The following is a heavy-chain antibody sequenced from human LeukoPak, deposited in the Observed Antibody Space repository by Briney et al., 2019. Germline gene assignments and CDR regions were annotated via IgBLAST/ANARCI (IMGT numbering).Heavy chain of an antibody. CDR2: IYSGGST. D-gene: IGHD6-19*01. J-gene: IGHJ4*02. CDR3: ASGIAVYGMYYFDY. CDR1: GFTVSSNY. Sequence: GESLKISCAASGFTVSSNYMSWVRQAPGKGLEWVSVIYSGGSTYYADSVKGRFTISRDNSKNTLYLQMNSLRAEDTAVYYCASGIAVYGMYYFDYWGQGTLVTVSS. V-gene: IGHV3-66*02.